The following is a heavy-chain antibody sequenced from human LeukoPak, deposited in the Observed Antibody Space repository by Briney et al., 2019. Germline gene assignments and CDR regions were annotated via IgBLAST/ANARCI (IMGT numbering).Heavy chain of an antibody. V-gene: IGHV3-48*04. CDR2: ISSSSSTI. CDR1: GFTFSSYS. J-gene: IGHJ6*03. CDR3: AGERNYMDV. Sequence: GGSLRLSCAASGFTFSSYSMNWVRQAPGKGLEWVSYISSSSSTIYYADSVKGRFTISRDNARNSLYLQMNSLRAEDTAVYYCAGERNYMDVWGKGTTVTVSS.